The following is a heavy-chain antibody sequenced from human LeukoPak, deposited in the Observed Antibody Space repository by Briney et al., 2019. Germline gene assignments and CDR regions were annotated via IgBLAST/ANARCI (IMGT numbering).Heavy chain of an antibody. D-gene: IGHD6-6*01. CDR1: GDSISSGTCY. CDR3: ARGDSSSSPIWSYYYMDV. J-gene: IGHJ6*03. Sequence: PSQTLSLTCTVSGDSISSGTCYWSWIRQPAGKGLEWIGRINTSGSTNYNPSLKSRVTISVDTSKNQFSLKLSSVTAADTAVYYCARGDSSSSPIWSYYYMDVWGKGTTVTVSS. CDR2: INTSGST. V-gene: IGHV4-61*02.